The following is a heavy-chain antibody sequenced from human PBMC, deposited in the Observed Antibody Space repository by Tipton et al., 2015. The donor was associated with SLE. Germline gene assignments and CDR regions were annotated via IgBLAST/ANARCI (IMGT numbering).Heavy chain of an antibody. CDR2: IYYSGST. Sequence: TLSLTCTVSGGSISSYYWSWIRQPPGKGLEWIGYIYYSGSTNYNPSLKSRVTISVDTSKNQFSLKLSSVTAADTAVYYRARDYVGSSWATDAFDIRGQGTMVTVSS. CDR1: GGSISSYY. D-gene: IGHD6-13*01. CDR3: ARDYVGSSWATDAFDI. J-gene: IGHJ3*02. V-gene: IGHV4-59*01.